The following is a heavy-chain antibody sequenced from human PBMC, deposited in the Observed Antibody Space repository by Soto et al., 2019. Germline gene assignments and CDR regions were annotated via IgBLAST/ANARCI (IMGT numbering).Heavy chain of an antibody. CDR3: AKWGDKTSRGGMDV. V-gene: IGHV3-30*18. Sequence: PGGSLRLSCAASGFTFSSYGMHWVRQAPGKGLEWVAVISYDGSNKCYADSVKGRFTISRDNSKNTLYLQMNSLRAEDTAVYYCAKWGDKTSRGGMDVWGQGTTVTVSS. CDR2: ISYDGSNK. CDR1: GFTFSSYG. J-gene: IGHJ6*02. D-gene: IGHD3-16*01.